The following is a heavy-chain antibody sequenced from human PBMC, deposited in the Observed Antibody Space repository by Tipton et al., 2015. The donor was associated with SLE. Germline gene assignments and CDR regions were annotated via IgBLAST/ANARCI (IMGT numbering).Heavy chain of an antibody. CDR3: ASHSSSSEGWFDP. V-gene: IGHV4-39*07. CDR2: IYYSGST. Sequence: TLSLTCTVSGGSISSSSYYWGWIRQPPGKGLEWIGSIYYSGSTYYNPSLKSRVTISVDTSKNQFSLKLSSVTAADTAVYYCASHSSSSEGWFDPWGQGTLVTVSS. J-gene: IGHJ5*02. D-gene: IGHD6-6*01. CDR1: GGSISSSSYY.